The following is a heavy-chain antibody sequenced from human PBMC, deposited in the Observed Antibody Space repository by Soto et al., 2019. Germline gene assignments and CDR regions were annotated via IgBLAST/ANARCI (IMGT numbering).Heavy chain of an antibody. CDR3: AISYITNDAFDI. CDR2: ISHSGST. V-gene: IGHV4-34*01. Sequence: QVQLQQWGAGLLKPSETLSLTCAVSSGPFSGYYWSWIRQSPGKGLEWIGEISHSGSTNYNPSLKSRGTISVVTSKKQFSIKLSSVTAAYTAVYYCAISYITNDAFDIWGQGTLVTVSS. D-gene: IGHD1-1*01. J-gene: IGHJ3*02. CDR1: SGPFSGYY.